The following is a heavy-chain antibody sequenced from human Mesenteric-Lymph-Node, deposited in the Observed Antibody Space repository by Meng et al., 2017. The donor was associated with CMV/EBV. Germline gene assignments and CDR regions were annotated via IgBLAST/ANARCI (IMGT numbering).Heavy chain of an antibody. D-gene: IGHD6-13*01. J-gene: IGHJ5*02. CDR3: ARLAMAAQFKWLDP. V-gene: IGHV3-53*01. CDR1: GLPVSSNY. CDR2: LYSGGST. Sequence: LSLTRAASGLPVSSNYMSWVRQAPGKGLEWVSSLYSGGSTYYADSVKGRFTISRDNSKNTLYLEMTSLRAEDTAVYYCARLAMAAQFKWLDPWGQGTLVTVSS.